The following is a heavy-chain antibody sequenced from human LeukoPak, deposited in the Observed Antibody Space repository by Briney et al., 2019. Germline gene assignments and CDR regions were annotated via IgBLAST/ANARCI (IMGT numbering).Heavy chain of an antibody. Sequence: KPGGSLRLSCAASGLTFSNAWMSWVRQAPGKGLEWVGRIKSRTDGGATDYAAPVKGRFTISRDDSKNTLYLQMNSLKTEDTAVYYCIPMWAFHMWGQGTMVTVSS. D-gene: IGHD2-21*01. CDR3: IPMWAFHM. CDR1: GLTFSNAW. V-gene: IGHV3-15*01. J-gene: IGHJ3*02. CDR2: IKSRTDGGAT.